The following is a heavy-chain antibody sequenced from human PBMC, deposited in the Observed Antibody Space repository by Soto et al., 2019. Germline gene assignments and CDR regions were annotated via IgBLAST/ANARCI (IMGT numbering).Heavy chain of an antibody. V-gene: IGHV3-23*01. J-gene: IGHJ4*02. D-gene: IGHD5-18*01. CDR3: AKGRTAMPDHFDF. CDR1: GFTFSSYA. CDR2: ISGSGGST. Sequence: EVQLLESGGGLVQPGGSLRLSCAASGFTFSSYAMSWVRQAPGKGLEWVSAISGSGGSTYYADSVKGRFTISRDNFKNTLYLQMNSLRAENTAVYYCAKGRTAMPDHFDFWGQGTLVTVSS.